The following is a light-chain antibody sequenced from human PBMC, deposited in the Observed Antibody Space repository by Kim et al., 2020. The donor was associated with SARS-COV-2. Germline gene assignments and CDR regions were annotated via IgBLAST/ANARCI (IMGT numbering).Light chain of an antibody. J-gene: IGKJ4*01. CDR3: QQRGGWPLT. V-gene: IGKV3-11*01. Sequence: EIVLTQSQATLSMSPGERVTLSCRASQNIDIYLDWYQLKVGQAPRLLIFDASTRAAGIPPRFDGSGSGTDFTLIISSLEPEDSAIYYCQQRGGWPLTFGGGTKVDIK. CDR1: QNIDIY. CDR2: DAS.